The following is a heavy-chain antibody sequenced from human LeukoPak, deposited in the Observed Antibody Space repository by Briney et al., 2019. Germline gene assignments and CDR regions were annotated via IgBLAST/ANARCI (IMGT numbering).Heavy chain of an antibody. CDR1: GGSISSYY. J-gene: IGHJ4*02. CDR2: ICTSGST. CDR3: ARGGLVAATPYYFDY. Sequence: SETLSLTCTVSGGSISSYYWSWIRQPAGKGLEWIGRICTSGSTNYNPSLKSRVTMSVDTSKNQFSLKLSSVTAADTAVYYCARGGLVAATPYYFDYWGQGTLVTVSS. D-gene: IGHD2-15*01. V-gene: IGHV4-4*07.